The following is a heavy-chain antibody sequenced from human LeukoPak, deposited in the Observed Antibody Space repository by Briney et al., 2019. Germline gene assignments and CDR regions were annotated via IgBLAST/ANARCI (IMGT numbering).Heavy chain of an antibody. CDR3: ARDGDWVGGSIDY. D-gene: IGHD2-21*01. CDR1: GFTFSTFW. Sequence: GGSLRLSCEASGFTFSTFWMQWVRQAPGKGLISVSRIKSDGTGAAYADSVKGRFTTSRDNAKNTLYLQMNSLGVEDTAVYYCARDGDWVGGSIDYWGQGTLVTVSS. J-gene: IGHJ4*02. V-gene: IGHV3-74*01. CDR2: IKSDGTGA.